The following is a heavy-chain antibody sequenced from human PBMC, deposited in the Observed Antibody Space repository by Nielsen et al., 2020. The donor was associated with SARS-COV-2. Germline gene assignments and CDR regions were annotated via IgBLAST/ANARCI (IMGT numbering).Heavy chain of an antibody. D-gene: IGHD3-10*01. CDR3: ARDSVTYGSGSLGEVYYYYYGMDV. CDR2: IYSAGST. J-gene: IGHJ6*02. Sequence: WIRQPPGKGLEWVSIIYSAGSTYYAGSVKGRFTISRDSSKNTLYLQMNSLRAEDTAVYYCARDSVTYGSGSLGEVYYYYYGMDVWGQGTTVTVSS. V-gene: IGHV3-53*01.